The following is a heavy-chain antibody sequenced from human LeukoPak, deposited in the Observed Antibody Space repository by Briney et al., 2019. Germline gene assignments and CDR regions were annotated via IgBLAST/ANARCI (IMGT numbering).Heavy chain of an antibody. J-gene: IGHJ4*02. CDR2: INQDGSAK. V-gene: IGHV3-7*05. Sequence: GVSLSLSCADSGFLFSNSCMAWVRQAPGRGLEWLANINQDGSAKTCVDSVKGRFTISRDNAKNSLYLQMNSLRAEDTAMYYCARDSGYNAFDYWGQGTLVTVSS. CDR1: GFLFSNSC. CDR3: ARDSGYNAFDY. D-gene: IGHD5-12*01.